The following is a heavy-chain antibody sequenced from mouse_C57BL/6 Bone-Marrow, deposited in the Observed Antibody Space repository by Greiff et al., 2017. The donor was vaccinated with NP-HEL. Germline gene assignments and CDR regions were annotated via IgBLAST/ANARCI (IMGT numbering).Heavy chain of an antibody. V-gene: IGHV2-9-1*01. CDR2: IWTGGGT. D-gene: IGHD1-1*01. CDR1: GFSLTSYA. Sequence: VHLVESGPGLVAPSQSLSITCTVSGFSLTSYAISWVRQPPGKGLEWLGVIWTGGGTNYNSALKSRLSISKDNSKSQVFLKMNSLQTDDTARYYCARMNYGSPFYYFDYWGQGTTLTVSS. J-gene: IGHJ2*01. CDR3: ARMNYGSPFYYFDY.